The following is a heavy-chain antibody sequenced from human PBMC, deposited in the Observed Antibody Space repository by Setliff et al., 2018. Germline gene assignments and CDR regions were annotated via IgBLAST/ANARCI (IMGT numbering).Heavy chain of an antibody. Sequence: SVKVSCKASGGTFNSNAISWVRQAPGQGLEWMGGIMPIFGTTNYAQKFQGRVTITTDESTSTAYMELSSLRPEDTAVYYCAREKGYYFDSTNYYYYFDYWGQGTLVTVSS. CDR2: IMPIFGTT. V-gene: IGHV1-69*05. CDR1: GGTFNSNA. D-gene: IGHD3-22*01. CDR3: AREKGYYFDSTNYYYYFDY. J-gene: IGHJ4*02.